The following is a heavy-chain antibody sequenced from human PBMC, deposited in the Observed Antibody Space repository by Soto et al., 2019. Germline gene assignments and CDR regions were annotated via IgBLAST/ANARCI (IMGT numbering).Heavy chain of an antibody. CDR3: ARVTQSDSSGYYSLIDY. D-gene: IGHD3-22*01. Sequence: QVQLVESGGGVVQPGRSLRLSCAASGFTFSSYAMHWVRRATGKGLEWVAVISYDGSNKYYADSVKGRFTISRDNAKNRLYLQMNSLRAEDTAVYYCARVTQSDSSGYYSLIDYWGQGTLVTVSS. CDR2: ISYDGSNK. J-gene: IGHJ4*02. V-gene: IGHV3-30-3*01. CDR1: GFTFSSYA.